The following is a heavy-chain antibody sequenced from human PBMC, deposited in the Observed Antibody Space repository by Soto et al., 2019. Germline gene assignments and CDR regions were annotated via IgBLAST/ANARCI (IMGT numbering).Heavy chain of an antibody. J-gene: IGHJ4*02. V-gene: IGHV5-51*01. CDR2: IYPGDSNI. CDR3: ARQRYFDY. Sequence: PGESLKISCQASGYIFHNYWTGWVRQMPGKGLEWLGIIYPGDSNIRYNPSFQGQVTISADKSLSTTYLHWSSLKASDTAMYYCARQRYFDYWCQGTLVTVSS. CDR1: GYIFHNYW.